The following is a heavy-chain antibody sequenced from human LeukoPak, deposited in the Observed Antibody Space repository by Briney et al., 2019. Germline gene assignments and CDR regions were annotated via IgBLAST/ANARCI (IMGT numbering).Heavy chain of an antibody. D-gene: IGHD2-15*01. CDR2: IYHSGST. CDR3: ARGGSYLNPNYFDY. V-gene: IGHV4-30-2*01. Sequence: SETLSLTCAVSGGSISSGGYSWSWIRQPPGKGLEWIGYIYHSGSTYYNPSLKSRVTISVDRSKNQFSPKLSSVTAADTAVYYCARGGSYLNPNYFDYWGQGTLVTVSS. J-gene: IGHJ4*02. CDR1: GGSISSGGYS.